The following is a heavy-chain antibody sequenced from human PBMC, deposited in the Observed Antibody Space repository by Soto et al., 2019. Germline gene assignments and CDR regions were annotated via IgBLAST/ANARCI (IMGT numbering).Heavy chain of an antibody. CDR1: GGTVASSHW. CDR2: VYHTVDT. CDR3: AREIVTAGGNNYFDP. Sequence: QVQLQESGPRLVKPSGSLSLTCGVSGGTVASSHWWSWVRQSPGGGLEWIGNVYHTVDTNFNPSLQSRFTISVDKSNNQFSLRLNSLTAADTAVYFCAREIVTAGGNNYFDPWGPGTLVTVSS. D-gene: IGHD2-21*02. J-gene: IGHJ5*02. V-gene: IGHV4-4*02.